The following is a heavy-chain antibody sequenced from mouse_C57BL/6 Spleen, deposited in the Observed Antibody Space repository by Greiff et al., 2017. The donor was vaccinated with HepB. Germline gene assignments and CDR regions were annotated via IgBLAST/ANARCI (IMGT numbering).Heavy chain of an antibody. D-gene: IGHD2-1*01. Sequence: EVQLVESGGDLVKPGGSLKLSCAASGFTFSSYGMSWVRQTPDKRLEWVATISSGGSYTYYPDSVKGRFTISRDNAKNTLYLQMSSLKSEDTAMYYCARLYGNNRGYAMDYWGQGTSVTVSS. CDR3: ARLYGNNRGYAMDY. J-gene: IGHJ4*01. CDR1: GFTFSSYG. V-gene: IGHV5-6*01. CDR2: ISSGGSYT.